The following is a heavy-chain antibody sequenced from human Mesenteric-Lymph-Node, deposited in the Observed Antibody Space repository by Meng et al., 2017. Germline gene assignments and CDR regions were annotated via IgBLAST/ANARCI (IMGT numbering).Heavy chain of an antibody. D-gene: IGHD5-12*01. J-gene: IGHJ6*02. Sequence: SETLSLTCTVSGGSITSNYWNWIRQSPGKGLEWIGYIYYSGSKHYNPSLKSRVTISVDTSKNEISLRLSSVTAADTAVYYCAGGGVVATMAVWGQGTTVTVSS. CDR3: AGGGVVATMAV. V-gene: IGHV4-59*01. CDR2: IYYSGSK. CDR1: GGSITSNY.